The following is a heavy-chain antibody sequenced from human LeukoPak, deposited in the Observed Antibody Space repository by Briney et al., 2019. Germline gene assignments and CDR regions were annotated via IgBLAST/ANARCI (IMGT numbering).Heavy chain of an antibody. CDR2: FSSSGTII. D-gene: IGHD6-13*01. Sequence: PGGSLRLSCTASGFIFSNYEMIWIRQAPGKGLEWVSYFSSSGTIIYYADAVKGRFSISRDNPKNSLYLQMNSLRVDDTAVYYCARVGSSTWYIGHYFDYWGQGTLVTVSS. V-gene: IGHV3-48*03. J-gene: IGHJ4*02. CDR3: ARVGSSTWYIGHYFDY. CDR1: GFIFSNYE.